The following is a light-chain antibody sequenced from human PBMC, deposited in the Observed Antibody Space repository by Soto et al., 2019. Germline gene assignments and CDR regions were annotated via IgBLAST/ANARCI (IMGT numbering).Light chain of an antibody. CDR3: QQYDILPIT. CDR1: QDINIY. CDR2: DAS. Sequence: DIQMTQSPSSLFASLGDIVTITCQATQDINIYLNWYQQKPGKAPNLLIYDASNLEIGVPSRFSGSGSGTHFTFTISSLQTEDIGTYYCQQYDILPITFGRGTRLEI. V-gene: IGKV1-33*01. J-gene: IGKJ5*01.